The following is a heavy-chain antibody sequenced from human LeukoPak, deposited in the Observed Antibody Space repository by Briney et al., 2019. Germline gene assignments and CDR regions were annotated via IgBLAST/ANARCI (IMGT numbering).Heavy chain of an antibody. D-gene: IGHD5-18*01. CDR2: ICGSGGST. CDR3: ASDTAMVIYYYYYMDV. V-gene: IGHV3-23*01. J-gene: IGHJ6*03. Sequence: GGSLRLSCAASGFTFSSYAMSWVRQAPGKGLEWVSAICGSGGSTYYEDSVKGRFTISRDNSKNTLYLQMNSLRAEDTAVYYCASDTAMVIYYYYYMDVWGKGTTVTVSS. CDR1: GFTFSSYA.